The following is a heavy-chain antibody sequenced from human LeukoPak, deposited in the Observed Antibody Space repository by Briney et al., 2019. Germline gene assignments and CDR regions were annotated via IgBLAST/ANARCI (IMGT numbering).Heavy chain of an antibody. CDR1: GFTFSSYA. Sequence: PGGSLRLSCAASGFTFSSYAMSWVRQAPGKGLEWVSYIRSSSSAIYYADSVKGRFTISRDNAKNSLYLQMNSLRAEDTAVYYCARESGYYLGSSAFDIWGQGTMVTVSS. CDR2: IRSSSSAI. J-gene: IGHJ3*02. V-gene: IGHV3-48*01. D-gene: IGHD3-22*01. CDR3: ARESGYYLGSSAFDI.